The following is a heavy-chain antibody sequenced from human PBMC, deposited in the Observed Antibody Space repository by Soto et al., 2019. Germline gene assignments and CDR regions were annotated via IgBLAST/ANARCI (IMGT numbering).Heavy chain of an antibody. V-gene: IGHV5-51*01. CDR2: IYPGDSDT. J-gene: IGHJ3*02. CDR1: GYSFTSYW. D-gene: IGHD2-2*01. Sequence: PGESLKISCKGSGYSFTSYWIGWVRQMPGKGLEWMGIIYPGDSDTRYSPSFQGQVTISADKSISTAYLQWSSLKASDTAMYYCARLRDCSSTSCDAFDIWGQGTMVTVSS. CDR3: ARLRDCSSTSCDAFDI.